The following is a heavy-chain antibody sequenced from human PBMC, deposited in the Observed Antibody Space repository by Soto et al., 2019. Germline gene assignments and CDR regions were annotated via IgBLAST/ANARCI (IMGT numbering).Heavy chain of an antibody. Sequence: QVQLVQSGAEVKKPGSSVKVSCKASGGTFSSYAISWVRQAPGQGLEWMGGIIPIFGTAHYAQKFQGRITLPADESKRTAYMKLSSLRYEDTAVYYCARRVPGSAHYNWFDPWGQGTLVTVSS. D-gene: IGHD1-1*01. J-gene: IGHJ5*02. CDR2: IIPIFGTA. V-gene: IGHV1-69*12. CDR3: ARRVPGSAHYNWFDP. CDR1: GGTFSSYA.